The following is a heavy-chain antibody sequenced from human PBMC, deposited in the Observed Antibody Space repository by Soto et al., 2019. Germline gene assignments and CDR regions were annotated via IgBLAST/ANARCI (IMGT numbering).Heavy chain of an antibody. CDR1: GYVFNAYG. Sequence: ASVKVSCKASGYVFNAYGINWVRQAPGQGLEWMGWISPYNGNTKYAQNFQGRVTMTTDTSTSTAYMELRSLRSDDAAVYYCARDLDGSGSYYTDYWGPGTLVTAPQ. J-gene: IGHJ4*02. V-gene: IGHV1-18*01. CDR3: ARDLDGSGSYYTDY. CDR2: ISPYNGNT. D-gene: IGHD3-10*01.